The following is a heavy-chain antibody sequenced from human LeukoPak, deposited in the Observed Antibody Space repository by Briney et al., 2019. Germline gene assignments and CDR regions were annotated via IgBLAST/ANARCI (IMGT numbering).Heavy chain of an antibody. CDR1: GGSFSGYY. Sequence: PSETLSLTCAVYGGSFSGYYWSWIRQPPGKGLEWIGYIYYSGSTNYNPSLKSRVTISVDTSKNQFSLKLSSVTAADTAVYYCVRSTGYGDYEFDYWGQGTLVTVSS. D-gene: IGHD4-17*01. J-gene: IGHJ4*02. CDR2: IYYSGST. V-gene: IGHV4-59*01. CDR3: VRSTGYGDYEFDY.